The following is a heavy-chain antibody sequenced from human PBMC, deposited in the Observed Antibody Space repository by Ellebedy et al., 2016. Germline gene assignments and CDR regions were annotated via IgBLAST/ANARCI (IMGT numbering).Heavy chain of an antibody. Sequence: GGSLRLXCAASGFTFTNYGLHWVRQAPGKGLEWVAVISYDGSEQLYADSVKGRFTISRDNAKNTLFLQMNNLRAEDTAVYYCAATYTAYSSGWFGYWGQGTLVTVSS. CDR3: AATYTAYSSGWFGY. J-gene: IGHJ4*02. V-gene: IGHV3-30*03. D-gene: IGHD6-19*01. CDR2: ISYDGSEQ. CDR1: GFTFTNYG.